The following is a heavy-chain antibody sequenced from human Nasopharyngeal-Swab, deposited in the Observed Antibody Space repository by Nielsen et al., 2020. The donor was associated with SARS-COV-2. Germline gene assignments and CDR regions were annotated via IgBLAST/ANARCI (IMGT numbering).Heavy chain of an antibody. CDR2: INSDGSST. CDR3: ARDQGQRYYYDRSGLFDY. J-gene: IGHJ4*02. D-gene: IGHD3-22*01. CDR1: GFTFSSYW. V-gene: IGHV3-74*01. Sequence: GESLKISCAASGFTFSSYWMHWVRQAPGKGLVWVSRINSDGSSTSYADSVKGRFTISRDNAKNTLYLQMNSLRDEDTAVYYCARDQGQRYYYDRSGLFDYWGQGTLVTVSS.